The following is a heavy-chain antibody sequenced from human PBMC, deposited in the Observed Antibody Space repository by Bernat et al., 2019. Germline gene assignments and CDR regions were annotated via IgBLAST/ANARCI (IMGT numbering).Heavy chain of an antibody. CDR3: ARSGVSYGSGGLDP. CDR2: SHYRGSS. Sequence: QVQLQEAGPGLVKPSETLSLTCSVSGGSFSNYYWTWIRQPPGKRLEYIGYSHYRGSSDYNPSLKGRATIIIDASNNQVSLKLRSVSAADTAVYYCARSGVSYGSGGLDPWGQGTLVTVSS. CDR1: GGSFSNYY. V-gene: IGHV4-59*01. J-gene: IGHJ5*02. D-gene: IGHD3-10*01.